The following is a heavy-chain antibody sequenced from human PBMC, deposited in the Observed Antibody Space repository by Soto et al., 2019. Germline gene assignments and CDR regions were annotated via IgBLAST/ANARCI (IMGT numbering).Heavy chain of an antibody. CDR3: ARLLTGYSSGWRP. CDR2: INAGKGNT. Sequence: ASVKVSCKASGYTFTSYAMHWVRQAPGQRLEWMGWINAGKGNTKYSQKFQGRVTITRDTSASTAYMELSSLRSEDTAVYYCARLLTGYSSGWRPWGQGTLVTVSS. D-gene: IGHD6-19*01. J-gene: IGHJ4*02. CDR1: GYTFTSYA. V-gene: IGHV1-3*01.